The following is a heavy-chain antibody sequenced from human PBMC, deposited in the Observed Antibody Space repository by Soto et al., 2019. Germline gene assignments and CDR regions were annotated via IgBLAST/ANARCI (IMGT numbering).Heavy chain of an antibody. V-gene: IGHV3-74*01. CDR3: ARENTMVRGVYGMDV. CDR2: INSDGSST. D-gene: IGHD3-10*01. Sequence: GGSLRLSCAASGFTFSSYWIHWVRQAPGKGLVWVSRINSDGSSTSYADSVKGRFTISRDNAKNTLYLQMNSLRAEDTAVYYCARENTMVRGVYGMDVWGQGTTVTVSS. CDR1: GFTFSSYW. J-gene: IGHJ6*02.